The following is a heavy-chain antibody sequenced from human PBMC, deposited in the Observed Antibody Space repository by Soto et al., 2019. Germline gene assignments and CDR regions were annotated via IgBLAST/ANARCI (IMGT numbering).Heavy chain of an antibody. CDR3: ATLPPLRFLEWLLRRGNDAFDI. V-gene: IGHV3-23*01. CDR2: ISGSGGST. D-gene: IGHD3-3*01. Sequence: GGSLRLSCAASGFTFSSYAMSWVRQAPGKGLEWVSAISGSGGSTYYADSVKGRFTISRDNSKNTLYLQMNSLRAEDTAVYYCATLPPLRFLEWLLRRGNDAFDIWGQGTMVTVSS. CDR1: GFTFSSYA. J-gene: IGHJ3*02.